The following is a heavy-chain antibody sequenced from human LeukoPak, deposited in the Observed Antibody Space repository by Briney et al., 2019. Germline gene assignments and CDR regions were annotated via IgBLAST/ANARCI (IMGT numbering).Heavy chain of an antibody. Sequence: GASVKVSCKAFGGSFSSYAISWVRQAPGQGLEWMGRIIPILGIANYAQKFQGRVTITADKSTSTAYMELSSLRSEDTAVYYCARVSSNSRGDYFDYWGQGTLVTVSS. J-gene: IGHJ4*02. CDR3: ARVSSNSRGDYFDY. CDR1: GGSFSSYA. CDR2: IIPILGIA. D-gene: IGHD4-23*01. V-gene: IGHV1-69*04.